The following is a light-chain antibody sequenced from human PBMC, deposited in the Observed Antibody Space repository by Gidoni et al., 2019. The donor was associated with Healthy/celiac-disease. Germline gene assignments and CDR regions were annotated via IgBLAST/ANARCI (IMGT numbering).Light chain of an antibody. J-gene: IGLJ1*01. V-gene: IGLV3-21*02. Sequence: SYVLTQPPPVSVAPGQTARITCGGKDIGSKSVHWYQQKPGQAPVPVVYDDSDRPSGIPERFSGSNSGNTATLPISRVEAGDEADYYCQVCDSSSAHYVFGTGTKVTVL. CDR2: DDS. CDR1: DIGSKS. CDR3: QVCDSSSAHYV.